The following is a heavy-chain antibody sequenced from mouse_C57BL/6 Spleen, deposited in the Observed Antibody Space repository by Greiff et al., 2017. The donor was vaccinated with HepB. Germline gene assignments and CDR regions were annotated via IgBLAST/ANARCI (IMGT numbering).Heavy chain of an antibody. CDR2: ISDGGSYT. Sequence: EVKLVESGGGLVKPGGSLKLSCAASGFTFSSYAMSWVRQTPEKRLEWVATISDGGSYTYYPDNVKGRFTISRDNAKNNLYLQMSHLKSEDTAMYYCAREDYVAYWGQGTLVTVSA. CDR1: GFTFSSYA. CDR3: AREDYVAY. D-gene: IGHD1-1*01. V-gene: IGHV5-4*01. J-gene: IGHJ3*01.